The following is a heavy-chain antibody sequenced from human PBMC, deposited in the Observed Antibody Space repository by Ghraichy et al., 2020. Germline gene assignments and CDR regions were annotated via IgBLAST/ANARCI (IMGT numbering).Heavy chain of an antibody. CDR2: ISSSSSYT. J-gene: IGHJ4*02. CDR1: GFTFSDYY. CDR3: ARGSSSWYNKRRPFDY. V-gene: IGHV3-11*05. D-gene: IGHD6-13*01. Sequence: GGSLRLSCAASGFTFSDYYMSWIRQAPGKGLEWVSYISSSSSYTNYADSVKGRFTISRDNAKNSLYLQMNSLRAEDTAVYYCARGSSSWYNKRRPFDYWGQGTLVTVSS.